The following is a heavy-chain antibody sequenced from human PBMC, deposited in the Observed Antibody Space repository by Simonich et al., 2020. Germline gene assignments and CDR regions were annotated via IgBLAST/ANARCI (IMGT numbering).Heavy chain of an antibody. V-gene: IGHV3-23*01. Sequence: GGGLVQPGGSLRLSCAASGFTFSSYAMSWVRQAPGKGLEWVSAISGSGGSTYYADSAKGRFTISRDKSKNTLYLQMNSLRAEDTAVYYCAKDLGERITMIVVVIDAFDIWGQGTMVTVSS. J-gene: IGHJ3*02. D-gene: IGHD3-22*01. CDR2: ISGSGGST. CDR1: GFTFSSYA. CDR3: AKDLGERITMIVVVIDAFDI.